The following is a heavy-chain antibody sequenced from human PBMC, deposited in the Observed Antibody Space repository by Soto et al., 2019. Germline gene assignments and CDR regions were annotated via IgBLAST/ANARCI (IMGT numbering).Heavy chain of an antibody. J-gene: IGHJ6*02. Sequence: GASVKVSCKASGGTFSSYAISWVRQAPGQGLEWMGGIIPIFGTANYAQKFQGRVTITADESTSTAYMELSSLRSEDTAVYYCARGGGGYGGNPYYYYYYGMDVWGQGTTVTVSS. CDR1: GGTFSSYA. D-gene: IGHD4-17*01. CDR2: IIPIFGTA. V-gene: IGHV1-69*13. CDR3: ARGGGGYGGNPYYYYYYGMDV.